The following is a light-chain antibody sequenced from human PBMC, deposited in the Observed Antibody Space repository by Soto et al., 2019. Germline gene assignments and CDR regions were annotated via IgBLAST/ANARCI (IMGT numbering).Light chain of an antibody. Sequence: ETVVTQSQGTLSLSPGERATLSCRASQSISSTSLAWYQQKPGQAHSLLIYGASTRATGIPARFSGSGSGTDFTLTISRLEPEDFAVYYCQQYGSSLPMYTFGQGTKLAIK. CDR1: QSISSTS. CDR2: GAS. CDR3: QQYGSSLPMYT. V-gene: IGKV3-20*01. J-gene: IGKJ2*01.